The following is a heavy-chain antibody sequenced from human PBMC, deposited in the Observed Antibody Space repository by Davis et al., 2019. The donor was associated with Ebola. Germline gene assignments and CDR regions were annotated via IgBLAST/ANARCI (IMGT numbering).Heavy chain of an antibody. CDR1: CGSISNYY. Sequence: SETLSLTCTVSCGSISNYYWSWIRLAPGKGLEYLGHFSQSGRPTHYNLSLKSRNSISVDTSKTEFSLNLNSVTTADTAVYYCVRGTSGLTRSPLGFWGQGIRVTVSS. D-gene: IGHD2-2*03. CDR2: FSQSGRPT. J-gene: IGHJ4*02. V-gene: IGHV4-59*01. CDR3: VRGTSGLTRSPLGF.